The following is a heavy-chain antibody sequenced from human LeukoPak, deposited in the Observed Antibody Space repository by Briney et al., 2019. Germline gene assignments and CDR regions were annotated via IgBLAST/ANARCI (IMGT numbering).Heavy chain of an antibody. D-gene: IGHD3-10*01. J-gene: IGHJ4*02. CDR2: ISYDGRNK. V-gene: IGHV3-30*18. Sequence: PGGSLRLSCAASGFTFNTCGMHWVRQAPGKGLEWVAVISYDGRNKNYPDSVKGRFTFSKDNSKNTLYLQMNSLRAEDTAVYYCAKDGDYYGSGTKGYYFDYWGQGILVTVSS. CDR3: AKDGDYYGSGTKGYYFDY. CDR1: GFTFNTCG.